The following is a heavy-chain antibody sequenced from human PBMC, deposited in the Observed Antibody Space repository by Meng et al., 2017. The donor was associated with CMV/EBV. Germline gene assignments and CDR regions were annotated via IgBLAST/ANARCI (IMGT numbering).Heavy chain of an antibody. V-gene: IGHV4-34*01. D-gene: IGHD3-9*01. J-gene: IGHJ5*02. CDR1: GGSFSCYC. CDR2: INHSGST. Sequence: VRLWQSGEGLLKPSVSLCFPCAVIGGSFSCYCWGWIRQPPGKGLEWIGEINHSGSTNYNPSLKSRVTISVDTSKNQFSLKLSSVTAADTAVYYCARKRYWLLYPWFDPWGQGTLVTVSS. CDR3: ARKRYWLLYPWFDP.